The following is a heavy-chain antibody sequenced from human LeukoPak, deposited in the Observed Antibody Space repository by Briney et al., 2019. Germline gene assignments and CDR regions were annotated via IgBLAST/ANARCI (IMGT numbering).Heavy chain of an antibody. Sequence: GGSLRLSCAASGFTFSSYWMSCVRQAPGKGLEWVANIKQDGSEKYYVDSVKGRFTISRDNAKNSLYLQMNSLRAEDTAVYYCARDLGSGWYWYFDLWGRGTLVTVSS. CDR2: IKQDGSEK. D-gene: IGHD6-19*01. V-gene: IGHV3-7*01. CDR1: GFTFSSYW. J-gene: IGHJ2*01. CDR3: ARDLGSGWYWYFDL.